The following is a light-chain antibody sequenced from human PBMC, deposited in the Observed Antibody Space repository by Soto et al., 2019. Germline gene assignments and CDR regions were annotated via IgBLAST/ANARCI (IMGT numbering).Light chain of an antibody. Sequence: DIQMTQSPSTLSGSVGDRVTITCRASQTISSWLAWYQQKPGKAXKLXXYKASTLKSGVPSRFSGSGSGTEFTLTTSSLQSEDFVVYYCQQYNNRPAITFGQGTRLEIK. V-gene: IGKV1-5*03. CDR1: QTISSW. J-gene: IGKJ5*01. CDR2: KAS. CDR3: QQYNNRPAIT.